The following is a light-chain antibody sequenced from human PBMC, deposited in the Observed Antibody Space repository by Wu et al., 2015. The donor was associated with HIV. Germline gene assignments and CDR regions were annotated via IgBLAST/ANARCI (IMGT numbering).Light chain of an antibody. V-gene: IGKV1-9*01. CDR2: DAS. CDR1: RTLSV. J-gene: IGKJ2*01. Sequence: ASVGDQSHHHVAGPVRTLSVFSWYQQKPGNAPKVLIYDASNLKSGVPSRFSGSGSGTEFTLAISSLQPEDFATYYCQQFSTYPYTFGQGTKLEIK. CDR3: QQFSTYPYT.